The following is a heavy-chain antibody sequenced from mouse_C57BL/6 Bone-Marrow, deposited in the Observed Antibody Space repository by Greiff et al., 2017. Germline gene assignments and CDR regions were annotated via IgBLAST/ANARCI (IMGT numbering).Heavy chain of an antibody. J-gene: IGHJ3*01. Sequence: QVQLKESGPGLVAPSQSLSITCTVSGFSLTSYGVHWVRQPPGKGLEWLVVIWSDGSTTYNSALKSRLSISKDNSKSQVVLKMNSLQTDDTAMYYCARQIYDGYSAWFAYWGQGTLVTVSA. CDR3: ARQIYDGYSAWFAY. D-gene: IGHD2-3*01. V-gene: IGHV2-6-1*01. CDR2: IWSDGST. CDR1: GFSLTSYG.